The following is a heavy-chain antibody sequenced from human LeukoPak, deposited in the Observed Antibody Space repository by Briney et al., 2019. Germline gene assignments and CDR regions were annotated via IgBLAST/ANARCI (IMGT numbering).Heavy chain of an antibody. D-gene: IGHD3-10*01. CDR2: IYYSGST. Sequence: SETLSLTCTVSGGSISSYYWSWILQPPGKGLKCIGYIYYSGSTNYNPSLKSRVTISVDTSKNQFSLKLSSVTAADTAVYYCATLGELLWGGFDYWGQGTLVTVSS. CDR1: GGSISSYY. J-gene: IGHJ4*02. CDR3: ATLGELLWGGFDY. V-gene: IGHV4-59*01.